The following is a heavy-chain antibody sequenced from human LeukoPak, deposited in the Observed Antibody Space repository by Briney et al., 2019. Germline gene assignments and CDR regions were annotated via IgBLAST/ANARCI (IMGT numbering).Heavy chain of an antibody. D-gene: IGHD3-22*01. CDR2: VLYRGST. J-gene: IGHJ4*02. CDR1: GGSINNYF. V-gene: IGHV4-59*01. CDR3: ARIVSSGYSDY. Sequence: SETLSLTCTVSGGSINNYFWGCIRQPPGKGLEWIGYVLYRGSTNYIPSLKSRVTISVDTSTNQFSLKLSSVTAADTAVYYCARIVSSGYSDYWGEGTLVTVSS.